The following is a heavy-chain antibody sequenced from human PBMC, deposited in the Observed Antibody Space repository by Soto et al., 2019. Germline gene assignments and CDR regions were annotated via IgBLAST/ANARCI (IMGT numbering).Heavy chain of an antibody. CDR3: ARGLGYSSSSYYFDY. J-gene: IGHJ4*02. CDR1: RFTFTSYA. CDR2: ISAYNGNT. Sequence: VPVKVSCKASRFTFTSYAISWVRQAPGQGLEWMGWISAYNGNTNYAQKLQGRVTMTTDTSTSTAYMELRSLRSDDTAVYYCARGLGYSSSSYYFDYWGQGTLVTVSS. V-gene: IGHV1-18*01. D-gene: IGHD6-6*01.